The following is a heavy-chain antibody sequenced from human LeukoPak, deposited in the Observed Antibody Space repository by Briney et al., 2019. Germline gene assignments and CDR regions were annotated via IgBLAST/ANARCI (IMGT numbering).Heavy chain of an antibody. D-gene: IGHD6-13*01. CDR3: ARVGSIAAAGTVFDY. CDR2: IHPSTGNP. CDR1: GYTFTNYA. J-gene: IGHJ4*02. V-gene: IGHV7-4-1*02. Sequence: ASVKVSCKASGYTFTNYAMNWVRQAPGQGLEWMGWIHPSTGNPTYARGFTGRFVFSLDTSVSTTYLQISSLKAEDTAVYYCARVGSIAAAGTVFDYWGQGTLVTVSS.